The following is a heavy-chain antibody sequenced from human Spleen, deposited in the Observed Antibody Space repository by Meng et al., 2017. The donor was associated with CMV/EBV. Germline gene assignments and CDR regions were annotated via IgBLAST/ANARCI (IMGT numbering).Heavy chain of an antibody. D-gene: IGHD1-26*01. CDR3: ARDDSGSYETQGPPSLDY. V-gene: IGHV3-21*01. CDR1: GFTCSSYS. J-gene: IGHJ4*02. Sequence: EVQLVESGGGLVKPGGSLRLSCAASGFTCSSYSMNWVRQAPGKGLEWVSSISSSSSYIYYADSVKGRFTISRDNAKNSLYLQMNSLRAEDTAVYYCARDDSGSYETQGPPSLDYWGQGTLVTVSS. CDR2: ISSSSSYI.